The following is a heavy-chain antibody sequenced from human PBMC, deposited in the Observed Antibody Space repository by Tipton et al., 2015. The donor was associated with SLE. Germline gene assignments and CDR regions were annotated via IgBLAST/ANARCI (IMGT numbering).Heavy chain of an antibody. J-gene: IGHJ3*01. D-gene: IGHD5-24*01. CDR2: FYTSGST. CDR1: GGSISSGSYY. CDR3: AREGIEMATIGN. V-gene: IGHV4-61*02. Sequence: TLSLTCTVSGGSISSGSYYWSWIRQPAGKGLEWIGRFYTSGSTNYNPSLKSRVTISVDTSKNQFSLKLSSVAAADTAVYYCAREGIEMATIGNWGQGTMVTVSS.